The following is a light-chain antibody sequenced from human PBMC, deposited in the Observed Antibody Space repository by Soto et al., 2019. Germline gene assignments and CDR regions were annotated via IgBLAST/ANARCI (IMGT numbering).Light chain of an antibody. J-gene: IGKJ1*01. V-gene: IGKV1-12*01. CDR1: QSISSW. Sequence: MTQSPATLSVSPGERVTLSCRASQSISSWLAWYQQKPGKAPKLLIYAASSLQSGVPSRFSGSGSGTDFTLTISSLQPEDFATYYCQQTLSFPPTFGQGTKVDIK. CDR3: QQTLSFPPT. CDR2: AAS.